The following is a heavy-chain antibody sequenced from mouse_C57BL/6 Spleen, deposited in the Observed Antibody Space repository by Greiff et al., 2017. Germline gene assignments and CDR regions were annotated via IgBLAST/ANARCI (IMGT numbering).Heavy chain of an antibody. J-gene: IGHJ2*01. D-gene: IGHD1-1*01. CDR3: ARECYGSSYVDY. CDR1: GFTFSDYG. Sequence: EVKLQESGGGLVKPGGSLKLSCAASGFTFSDYGMHWVRQAPEKGLEWVAYISSGSSTIYYADTVKGRFTISRDNAKNTLFLQMTSLRSEDTAMYYCARECYGSSYVDYWGQGTTLTVSS. V-gene: IGHV5-17*01. CDR2: ISSGSSTI.